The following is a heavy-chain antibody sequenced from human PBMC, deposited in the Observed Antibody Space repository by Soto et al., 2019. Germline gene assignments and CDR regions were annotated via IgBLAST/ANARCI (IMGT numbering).Heavy chain of an antibody. D-gene: IGHD3-10*01. V-gene: IGHV3-23*01. CDR3: AKDQAGYYGSGRPPDDAFDI. CDR2: ISGSGGST. CDR1: GFTFSSYA. J-gene: IGHJ3*02. Sequence: HPGGSLRLSCAASGFTFSSYAMSWVRQAPGKGLEWVSAISGSGGSTYYADSVKGRFTISRDNSKNTLYLQMNSLRAEDTAVYYCAKDQAGYYGSGRPPDDAFDIWGQGTMVTVSS.